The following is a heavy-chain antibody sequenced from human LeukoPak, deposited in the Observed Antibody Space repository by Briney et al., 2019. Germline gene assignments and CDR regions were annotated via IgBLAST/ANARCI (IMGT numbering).Heavy chain of an antibody. CDR3: TKDHRCCVDLNCLLHEQ. Sequence: GGSLRLSCAASGFTFSNYAMSWVRQAPGKGLEWVTTITRGGGSTYYADSVKGRFTVSRDSSRNTLHLQMNSLRAEDTAIYYCTKDHRCCVDLNCLLHEQWGPGALVAVSS. D-gene: IGHD1-1*01. CDR2: ITRGGGST. J-gene: IGHJ4*02. CDR1: GFTFSNYA. V-gene: IGHV3-23*01.